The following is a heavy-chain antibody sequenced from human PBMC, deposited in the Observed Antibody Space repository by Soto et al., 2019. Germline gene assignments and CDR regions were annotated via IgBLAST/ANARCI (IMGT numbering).Heavy chain of an antibody. J-gene: IGHJ5*02. CDR2: IYYSGST. CDR1: GGSISRYY. Sequence: PSETLSLTCTVSGGSISRYYWSWIRQPPGKGLEWIGYIYYSGSTNYNPPLKSRVTISVDTSKNQFSLKLSSVTAADTAVYYWARDLPDYYDSSGSPRGKSWFDPCGQGTLVTVSP. V-gene: IGHV4-59*01. CDR3: ARDLPDYYDSSGSPRGKSWFDP. D-gene: IGHD3-22*01.